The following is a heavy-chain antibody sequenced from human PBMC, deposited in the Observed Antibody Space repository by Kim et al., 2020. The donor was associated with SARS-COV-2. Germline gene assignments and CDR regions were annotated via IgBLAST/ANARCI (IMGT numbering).Heavy chain of an antibody. CDR3: ARWKGISSSGYYYPVAGNAFDI. J-gene: IGHJ3*02. Sequence: GGSLRLSCAASGFTFSSYWMHWVRQAPGKGLVWVSRINSDGSSTSYADSVKGRFTISRDNAKNTLYLQMNSLRAEDTAVYYCARWKGISSSGYYYPVAGNAFDIWGQGTMVTVSS. D-gene: IGHD3-22*01. V-gene: IGHV3-74*01. CDR2: INSDGSST. CDR1: GFTFSSYW.